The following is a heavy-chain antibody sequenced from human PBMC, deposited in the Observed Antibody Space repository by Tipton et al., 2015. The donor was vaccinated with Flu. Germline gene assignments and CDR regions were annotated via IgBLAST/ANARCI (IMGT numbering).Heavy chain of an antibody. CDR1: GFSLGSYA. Sequence: SLRLSCAASGFSLGSYAMTWVRQAPGKGLQWVSTSSGSGINTYYADSVKDRFTISRDNSKNTLYLQMNSLRAEDTAVYYCARGRAMIVGGYYFDYWGQGTLVTVSS. J-gene: IGHJ4*02. CDR2: SSGSGINT. V-gene: IGHV3-23*01. CDR3: ARGRAMIVGGYYFDY. D-gene: IGHD3-22*01.